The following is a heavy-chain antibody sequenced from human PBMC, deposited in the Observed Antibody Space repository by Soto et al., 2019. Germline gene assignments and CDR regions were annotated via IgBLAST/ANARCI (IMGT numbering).Heavy chain of an antibody. V-gene: IGHV3-30-3*01. CDR2: ISYDGSNK. Sequence: GGSLRLSCAASGFTFSSYAMHWVRQAPGKGLEWVAVISYDGSNKYYADSVKGRFTISRDNSKNTLYLQMNSLRAEDTAVYYCVKDGSSGWPYFYDMDVWGQGTTVTVS. CDR1: GFTFSSYA. CDR3: VKDGSSGWPYFYDMDV. J-gene: IGHJ6*02. D-gene: IGHD6-19*01.